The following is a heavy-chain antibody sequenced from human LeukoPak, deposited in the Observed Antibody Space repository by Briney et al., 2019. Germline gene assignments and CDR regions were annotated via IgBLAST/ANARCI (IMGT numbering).Heavy chain of an antibody. CDR1: GFTVSSNY. D-gene: IGHD3-3*01. Sequence: GGSLRLSCAASGFTVSSNYMSWVRQAPGKGLEWVSVIYSGGSTYYADSVKGRFTTSRHNSKNTLYLQMNSLRAEDTAVYYCASPRFWSGYHFDYWGQGTLVTVSS. V-gene: IGHV3-53*04. CDR2: IYSGGST. CDR3: ASPRFWSGYHFDY. J-gene: IGHJ4*02.